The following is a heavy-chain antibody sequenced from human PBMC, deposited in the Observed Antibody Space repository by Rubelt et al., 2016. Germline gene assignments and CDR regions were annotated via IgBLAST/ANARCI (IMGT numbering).Heavy chain of an antibody. CDR3: ARVCGGDCYPFDY. J-gene: IGHJ4*02. D-gene: IGHD2-21*02. Sequence: QVQLQQWGAGLLKPSETLSLTCAVYGGSFSGYYWSWIRQPPGKGLEWIGEINHSGSTNYNPSPKGRVTISVDTANNQFSLKMSSVTAADTAVYYCARVCGGDCYPFDYWGQGTLVTVSS. V-gene: IGHV4-34*01. CDR1: GGSFSGYY. CDR2: INHSGST.